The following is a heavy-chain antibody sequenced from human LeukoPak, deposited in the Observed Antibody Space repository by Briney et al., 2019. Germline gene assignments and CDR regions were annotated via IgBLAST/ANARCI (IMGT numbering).Heavy chain of an antibody. CDR1: GYTFTAYY. CDR3: ARIGGAHNFDY. Sequence: GASVKVSCRASGYTFTAYYMHRVRQALGQGLEWMGRINPNTGGTNYAQKFQGRVTMTGDTSISTAYMELSRLTSDDTAVYYCARIGGAHNFDYWGQGTLVTVSS. CDR2: INPNTGGT. J-gene: IGHJ4*02. V-gene: IGHV1-2*06. D-gene: IGHD3-16*01.